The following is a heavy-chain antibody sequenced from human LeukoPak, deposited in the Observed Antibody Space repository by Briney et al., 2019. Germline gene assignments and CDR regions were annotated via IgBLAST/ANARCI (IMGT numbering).Heavy chain of an antibody. CDR2: IIPIFGAA. D-gene: IGHD3-22*01. CDR3: AVATYYYDSSGSPFDY. V-gene: IGHV1-69*05. J-gene: IGHJ4*02. Sequence: ASEKVSCKASGGTFSSYAISWVRQAPGQGLEWMGGIIPIFGAANYAQKFQGRVTITTDESTSTAYMELSSLRSEDTAVYYCAVATYYYDSSGSPFDYWGQGTLVTVSS. CDR1: GGTFSSYA.